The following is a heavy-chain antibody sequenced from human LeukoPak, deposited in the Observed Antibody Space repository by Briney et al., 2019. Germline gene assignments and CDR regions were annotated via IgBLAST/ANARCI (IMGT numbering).Heavy chain of an antibody. CDR1: GYTFTNYG. Sequence: ASVKVSCKAFGYTFTNYGINWVRQAPGQGLEWMGWMNTNTGNPTYAQGFTGQFVFSLETSVSTAYLQISSLKAEDTAVYYCARRKPYYYGSGSYYLHGMDVWGKGTTVTISS. J-gene: IGHJ6*04. D-gene: IGHD3-10*01. CDR3: ARRKPYYYGSGSYYLHGMDV. CDR2: MNTNTGNP. V-gene: IGHV7-4-1*02.